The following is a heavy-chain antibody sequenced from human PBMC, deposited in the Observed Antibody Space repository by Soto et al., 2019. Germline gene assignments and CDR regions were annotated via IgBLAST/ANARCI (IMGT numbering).Heavy chain of an antibody. CDR3: ARWVFYSGSKESVTDYYYGMDV. CDR1: GGSISGGGYS. V-gene: IGHV4-30-2*01. J-gene: IGHJ6*02. Sequence: PSETLSLTCAVSGGSISGGGYSWSWIRQPPGKGLEWIGYIYHSGSTYYNPSLKSRVTISVDRSKNQFSLKLSSVTAADTAVYYCARWVFYSGSKESVTDYYYGMDVWGQGTTVTVSS. CDR2: IYHSGST. D-gene: IGHD1-26*01.